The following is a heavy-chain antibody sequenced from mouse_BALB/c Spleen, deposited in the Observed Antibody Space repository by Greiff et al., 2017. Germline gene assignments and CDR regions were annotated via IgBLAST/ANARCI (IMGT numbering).Heavy chain of an antibody. CDR3: ARGGNSLYAMDY. D-gene: IGHD2-1*01. CDR1: GFTFSSFG. CDR2: ISSGSSTI. J-gene: IGHJ4*01. Sequence: VKLVESGGGLVQPGGSRKLSCAASGFTFSSFGMHWVRQAPEKGLEWVAYISSGSSTIYYADTVKGRFTISRDNPKNTLFLQMTSLRSEDTAMYYCARGGNSLYAMDYWGQGTSVTVSS. V-gene: IGHV5-17*02.